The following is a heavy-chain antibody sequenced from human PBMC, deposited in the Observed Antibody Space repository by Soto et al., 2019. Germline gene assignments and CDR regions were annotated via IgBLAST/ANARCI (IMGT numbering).Heavy chain of an antibody. V-gene: IGHV3-9*01. CDR3: ARGGDYGDYVESFQH. D-gene: IGHD4-17*01. CDR2: ITWNSDSI. Sequence: PGGSLRLSCAASGFTFDDYAMHWVRQAPGKGLEWVSGITWNSDSIGYADSVKGRFTISRDNAKKSLYLQMNSLRAEDTAVYYCARGGDYGDYVESFQHWGQGTLVTVSS. CDR1: GFTFDDYA. J-gene: IGHJ1*01.